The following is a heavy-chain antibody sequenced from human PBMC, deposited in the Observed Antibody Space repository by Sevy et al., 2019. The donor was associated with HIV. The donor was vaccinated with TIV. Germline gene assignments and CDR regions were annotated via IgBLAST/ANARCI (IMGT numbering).Heavy chain of an antibody. CDR1: GFTFSTHC. J-gene: IGHJ4*02. CDR2: IKEDGSEQ. CDR3: AKDVY. Sequence: GGSLRLSCAASGFTFSTHCMRWVRQAPGKGLEWVANIKEDGSEQYYVDSVKGRLTISRDNAKNSLFLQMNSLRAEDTAVYYCAKDVYWGQGTLVTVSS. V-gene: IGHV3-7*03.